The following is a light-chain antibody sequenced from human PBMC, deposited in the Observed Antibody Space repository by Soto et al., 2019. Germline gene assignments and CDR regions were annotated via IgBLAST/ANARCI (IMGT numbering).Light chain of an antibody. CDR1: QRVSSSY. CDR2: GTS. V-gene: IGKV3-20*01. Sequence: EIVLTQSPGTLSLSPGERATLSCRASQRVSSSYIAWYQQKPGQAPRLLMYGTSNRATGIPDTFSGSGSGTDFTLKISRLEAEDFAVYYCQQYGTSPWTFGQGTKVEIK. J-gene: IGKJ1*01. CDR3: QQYGTSPWT.